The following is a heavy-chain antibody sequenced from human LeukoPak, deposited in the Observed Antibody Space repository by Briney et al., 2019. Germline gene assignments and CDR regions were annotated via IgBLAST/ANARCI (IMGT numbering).Heavy chain of an antibody. V-gene: IGHV1-8*01. CDR2: MNPNSGNT. D-gene: IGHD6-19*01. CDR1: GYTFTSYD. J-gene: IGHJ4*02. Sequence: ASVKVSCKASGYTFTSYDINWVRQATGQGLEWMGWMNPNSGNTGYAQKFQGRVTMTRNTSISTAYMELSSLRSEDTAVYYCATRAHGNLAVAGVFDYWGQGTLVTVSS. CDR3: ATRAHGNLAVAGVFDY.